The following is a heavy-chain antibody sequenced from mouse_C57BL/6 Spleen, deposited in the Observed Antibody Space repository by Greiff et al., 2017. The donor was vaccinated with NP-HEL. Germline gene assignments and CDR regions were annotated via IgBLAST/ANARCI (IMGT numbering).Heavy chain of an antibody. D-gene: IGHD1-1*01. J-gene: IGHJ1*03. V-gene: IGHV1-26*01. CDR2: INPNNGGT. CDR3: ARANYGSNPYWYFDV. Sequence: EVQLQQSGPELVKPGASVKISCKASGYTFTDYYMNWVKQSHGKSLEWIGDINPNNGGTSYNQKFKGKATLTVDKSSSTAYMELRSLTSEDSAVYYWARANYGSNPYWYFDVWGTGTTVTVSS. CDR1: GYTFTDYY.